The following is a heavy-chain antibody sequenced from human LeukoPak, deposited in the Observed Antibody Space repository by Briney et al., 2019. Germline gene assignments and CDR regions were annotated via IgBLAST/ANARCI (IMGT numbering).Heavy chain of an antibody. D-gene: IGHD3-22*01. V-gene: IGHV3-23*01. CDR1: GFTFSSDA. Sequence: GGSLRLSCAASGFTFSSDAMSWVRQAPGKGLEWVSVISGSGGSTYYADSVKGRFTISRDNSKNTLYLQMNSLRAEDTAVYYCAKAYSRESYYDSSGQSGSASDIWGQGTMVTVSS. CDR2: ISGSGGST. CDR3: AKAYSRESYYDSSGQSGSASDI. J-gene: IGHJ3*02.